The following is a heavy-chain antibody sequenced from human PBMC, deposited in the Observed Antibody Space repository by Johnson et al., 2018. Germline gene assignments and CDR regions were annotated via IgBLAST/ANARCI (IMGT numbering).Heavy chain of an antibody. Sequence: QVQLVQSGAEVKKPGASVKVACKTSGYTFNTYSIHWVRQAPGQGLEWLGLINPGAGSTTYARNFQGRVTVTRDTSTRIVYLVLRSLRSEDTANYFCARDGFYNTTWFSTWRQGTQVIVSS. CDR3: ARDGFYNTTWFST. D-gene: IGHD3-10*01. J-gene: IGHJ5*02. CDR2: INPGAGST. CDR1: GYTFNTYS. V-gene: IGHV1-46*02.